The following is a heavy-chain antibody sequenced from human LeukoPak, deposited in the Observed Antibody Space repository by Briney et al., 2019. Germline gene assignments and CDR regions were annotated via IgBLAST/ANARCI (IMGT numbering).Heavy chain of an antibody. D-gene: IGHD3-16*01. CDR2: INHNGNVN. CDR1: GFTFSSYW. J-gene: IGHJ6*02. Sequence: HPGGSLRLSCAASGFTFSSYWMNWARQAPEKGLEWVASINHNGNVNYYVDSVKGRFTISRDNAKNSLYLQMSNLRAEDTAVYFCARGGGLDVWGQGATVTVSS. V-gene: IGHV3-7*03. CDR3: ARGGGLDV.